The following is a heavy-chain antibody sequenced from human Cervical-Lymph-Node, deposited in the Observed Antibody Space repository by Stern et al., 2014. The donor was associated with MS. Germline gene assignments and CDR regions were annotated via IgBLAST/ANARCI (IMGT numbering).Heavy chain of an antibody. CDR1: GYTFTDYA. D-gene: IGHD2-15*01. V-gene: IGHV1-3*01. J-gene: IGHJ4*02. CDR3: ARGPASRDVVVVPAAFDY. CDR2: VNAGNGNT. Sequence: QVQLVQSGAEVKKPGASVKVSCKASGYTFTDYAIHWVRQAPGQRPEWMAWVNAGNGNTKFSQKFQDRVTITRDTSAITAYMELSSLTSEDTAVYYCARGPASRDVVVVPAAFDYWGQGTLVSVSS.